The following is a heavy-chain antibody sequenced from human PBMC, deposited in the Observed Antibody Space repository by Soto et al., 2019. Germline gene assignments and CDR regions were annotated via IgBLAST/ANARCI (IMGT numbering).Heavy chain of an antibody. Sequence: GSLRFSFAASIFPFSDSVMSWGRLAPGTGLEWVSTINPTGSNTHYADSAKGRFSISRDNSRNTVDLQMNSLRAADTALYYCVSWVSDHFDYWGQGTPVTVSA. D-gene: IGHD3-16*01. CDR2: INPTGSNT. CDR1: IFPFSDSV. V-gene: IGHV3-23*05. CDR3: VSWVSDHFDY. J-gene: IGHJ4*02.